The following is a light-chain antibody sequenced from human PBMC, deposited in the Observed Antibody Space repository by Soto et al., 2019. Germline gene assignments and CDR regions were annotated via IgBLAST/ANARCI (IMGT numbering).Light chain of an antibody. Sequence: EILLTQSPATLSLSPGERATLSCRASQNVRNDLVWYLQKPGQAPRLLIYSASNRATGIPARFSGSGSGTDFTLTISSLDPEDFAVYYCQQRTNWPPTFGGGTKVEFK. CDR3: QQRTNWPPT. CDR1: QNVRND. J-gene: IGKJ4*01. V-gene: IGKV3-11*01. CDR2: SAS.